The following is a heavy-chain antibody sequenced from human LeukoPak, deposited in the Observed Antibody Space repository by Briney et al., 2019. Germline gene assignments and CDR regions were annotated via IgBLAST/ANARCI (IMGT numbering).Heavy chain of an antibody. V-gene: IGHV1-18*01. CDR3: ARDAQIIAAAGNYYFDY. CDR2: ISAYNGNT. D-gene: IGHD6-13*01. J-gene: IGHJ4*02. CDR1: GYTFTSYG. Sequence: ASVKVSCKASGYTFTSYGISWVRQAPGQGLEWMGWISAYNGNTNYAQKLQGRVTMTRDTSTSTVYMELSSLRSEDTAVYYCARDAQIIAAAGNYYFDYWGQGTLVTVSS.